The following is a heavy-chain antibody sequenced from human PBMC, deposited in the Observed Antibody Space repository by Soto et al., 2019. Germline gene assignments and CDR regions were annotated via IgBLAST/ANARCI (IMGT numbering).Heavy chain of an antibody. CDR3: ARDVYSSGYSGPGGDGFDI. V-gene: IGHV1-18*01. CDR2: ISAYNGNT. J-gene: IGHJ3*02. Sequence: QVQLVQSGAEVKKPGASVKVSCKASGYTFTSYGISWVRQAPGQGLEWMGWISAYNGNTNYAQKLQGRGTMTTDTSTSTAYMELRSLSSDDTAVYYCARDVYSSGYSGPGGDGFDIWGQGTMVTVSS. D-gene: IGHD3-22*01. CDR1: GYTFTSYG.